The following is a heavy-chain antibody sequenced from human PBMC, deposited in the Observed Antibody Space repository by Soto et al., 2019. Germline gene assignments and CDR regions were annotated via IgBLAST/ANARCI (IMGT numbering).Heavy chain of an antibody. V-gene: IGHV1-69*01. Sequence: QVQLVQSGAEVKKPGSSVKVSCKASGGTFSSYAISWVRQAPGQGLEWMGGINPIFGTANYAQKFQGRVTITADESTSTAYMELSSLRSEDTAVYYCARDFMVRGVIMGYYFDYWGQGTLVTVSS. CDR1: GGTFSSYA. D-gene: IGHD3-10*01. J-gene: IGHJ4*02. CDR3: ARDFMVRGVIMGYYFDY. CDR2: INPIFGTA.